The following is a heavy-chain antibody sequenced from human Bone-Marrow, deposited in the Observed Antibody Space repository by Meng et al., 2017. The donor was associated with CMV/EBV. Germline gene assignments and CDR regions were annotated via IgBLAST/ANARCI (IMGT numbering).Heavy chain of an antibody. V-gene: IGHV3-74*01. D-gene: IGHD2-2*02. CDR3: ARGGMRCSSANCYNSFDY. CDR1: GFTSSSYW. J-gene: IGHJ4*02. Sequence: GGSLRLSCAASGFTSSSYWMHWVRQAPGKGLVWVSRINSDGSSTSYADSVTGRFTISRDNAKNTLYLQMNSLRAEDTAVYYCARGGMRCSSANCYNSFDYWGQGTLVTVSS. CDR2: INSDGSST.